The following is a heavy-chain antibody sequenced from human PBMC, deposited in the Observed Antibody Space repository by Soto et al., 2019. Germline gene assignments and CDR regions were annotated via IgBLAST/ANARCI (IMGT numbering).Heavy chain of an antibody. CDR1: GYTFTSYA. J-gene: IGHJ4*02. Sequence: ASVKVSCKASGYTFTSYAMHWVRQAPGQRLEWMGWINAGNGNTKYSQKFQGRVTITRDTSASTAYMELSSLRSEDTAVYYCARQWLRPYYFDFWGQGTLVTVSS. CDR2: INAGNGNT. CDR3: ARQWLRPYYFDF. V-gene: IGHV1-3*01. D-gene: IGHD5-12*01.